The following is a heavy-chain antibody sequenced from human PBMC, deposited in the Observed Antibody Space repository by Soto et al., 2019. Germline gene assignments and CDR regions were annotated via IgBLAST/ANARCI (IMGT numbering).Heavy chain of an antibody. CDR3: ARDRVPGSSDAFDI. Sequence: VASVKVSCKASGYTLTSYGISWVRQAPGQGLEWMGWISAYNGNTNYAQKLQGRVTMTTDTSTSTAYMGLRSLRSDDTAVYYCARDRVPGSSDAFDIWGQGTMVTVSS. CDR2: ISAYNGNT. CDR1: GYTLTSYG. D-gene: IGHD1-26*01. V-gene: IGHV1-18*01. J-gene: IGHJ3*02.